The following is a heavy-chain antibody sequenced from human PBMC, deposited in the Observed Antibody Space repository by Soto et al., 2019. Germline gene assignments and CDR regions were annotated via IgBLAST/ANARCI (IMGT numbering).Heavy chain of an antibody. J-gene: IGHJ4*02. CDR2: IKSKTDGGTT. CDR3: TPTSSWSLDYFDY. Sequence: GGSLRLSCAASGFTFSNAWMNWVRQAPGKGLEWVGRIKSKTDGGTTDYAAPVKGRFTISRDDSKNTLYLQMNSLKTEDTAVYYCTPTSSWSLDYFDYWGQGTLVTVSS. CDR1: GFTFSNAW. D-gene: IGHD6-13*01. V-gene: IGHV3-15*07.